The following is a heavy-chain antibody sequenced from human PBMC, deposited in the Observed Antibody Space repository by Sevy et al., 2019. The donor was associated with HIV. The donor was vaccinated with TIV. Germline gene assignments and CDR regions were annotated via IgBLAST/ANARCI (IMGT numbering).Heavy chain of an antibody. CDR1: GYTFTGYY. D-gene: IGHD3-22*01. V-gene: IGHV1-2*02. Sequence: PSVKVSCKASGYTFTGYYMHWVRQAPGQGLEWMGWINPNSGGTNYAQKFQGRVTMTRDTSISTAYMELSRLRSDDTAVYYCARDYTTSWGSGCVDYWGQGTLVTVSS. CDR3: ARDYTTSWGSGCVDY. J-gene: IGHJ4*02. CDR2: INPNSGGT.